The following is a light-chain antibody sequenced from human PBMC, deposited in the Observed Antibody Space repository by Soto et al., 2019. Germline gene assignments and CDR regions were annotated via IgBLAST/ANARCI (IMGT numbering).Light chain of an antibody. CDR1: GSNIGNNF. CDR2: DNN. Sequence: QSVLTQPPSVSAAPGQRVTISCSGSGSNIGNNFVSWYQQLPGTAPKLLIYDNNRRPSGIPDRFSGSKSGTSATLCITGLQTGDEADYYCGTWDNSLSAYVFGSATKLTVL. V-gene: IGLV1-51*01. CDR3: GTWDNSLSAYV. J-gene: IGLJ1*01.